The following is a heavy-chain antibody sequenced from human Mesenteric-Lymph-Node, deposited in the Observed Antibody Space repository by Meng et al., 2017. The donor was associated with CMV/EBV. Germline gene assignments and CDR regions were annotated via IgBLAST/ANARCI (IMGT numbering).Heavy chain of an antibody. V-gene: IGHV4-4*02. D-gene: IGHD2-15*01. CDR2: IYHSGST. CDR1: ITNNNW. Sequence: ITNNNWWSWVRQPPGKGLEWIGEIYHSGSTNYNPSLKSRVTISVDKSKNQFSLKLSSVTAADTAVYYCAGQRRGYCSGGSCYYFDDWGQGTLVTVSS. J-gene: IGHJ4*02. CDR3: AGQRRGYCSGGSCYYFDD.